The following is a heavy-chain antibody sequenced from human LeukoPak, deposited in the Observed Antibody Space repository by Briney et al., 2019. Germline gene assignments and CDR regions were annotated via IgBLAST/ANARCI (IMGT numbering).Heavy chain of an antibody. V-gene: IGHV1-2*06. CDR2: INPNSGGT. CDR1: GYTFTGYY. Sequence: ASVKVSCKASGYTFTGYYMHWVQQAPGQGLEWMGRINPNSGGTNYAQKFQGRVTMTRDTSISTAYMELSRLRSDDTAVYYCARDYYDSSGYYRSVDYWGQGTLVTVSS. J-gene: IGHJ4*02. D-gene: IGHD3-22*01. CDR3: ARDYYDSSGYYRSVDY.